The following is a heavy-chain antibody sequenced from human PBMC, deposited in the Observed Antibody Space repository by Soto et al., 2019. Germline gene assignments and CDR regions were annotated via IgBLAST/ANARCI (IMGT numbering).Heavy chain of an antibody. D-gene: IGHD6-13*01. J-gene: IGHJ4*02. CDR2: FYYSGNT. CDR3: ARGIGTATGYFDY. Sequence: SLTCIVSGGSITSGNYYWSWIRQHPGKGLEWIGYFYYSGNTYYNPSLKSRVTLSIETSKKQFSLKLSSVTAADTAVYYCARGIGTATGYFDYWGQGTLVTVSS. CDR1: GGSITSGNYY. V-gene: IGHV4-31*03.